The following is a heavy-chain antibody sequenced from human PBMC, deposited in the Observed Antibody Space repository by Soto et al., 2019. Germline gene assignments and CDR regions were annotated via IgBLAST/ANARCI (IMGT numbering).Heavy chain of an antibody. D-gene: IGHD1-1*01. CDR1: GFSLSPSEVG. Sequence: QIPLKESGPTLVKPTKTLTLICTFSGFSLSPSEVGVCWIRQPPGKALQLLGVIYWDDYNRYNPLLSNRLSLTRDTSKPKLGPTMTNKYSSDKAHFCCARLTTLCIMLYLWGDVNHVTLSS. CDR3: ARLTTLCIMLYL. J-gene: IGHJ1*01. CDR2: IYWDDYN. V-gene: IGHV2-5*02.